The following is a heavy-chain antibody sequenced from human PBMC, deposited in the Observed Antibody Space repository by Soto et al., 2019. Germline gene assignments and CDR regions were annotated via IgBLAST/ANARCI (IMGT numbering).Heavy chain of an antibody. D-gene: IGHD4-17*01. J-gene: IGHJ6*02. V-gene: IGHV1-69*13. CDR2: IIPIFGTA. Sequence: SVKVSCKASGGTFSSYAISWVGQAPGQRLGWMGGIIPIFGTANYAQKFQGRVTITADESTSTAYMELSSLRSEDTAVYYCARDPLTKSDRAPRDYGMDVWGQGTTVTVSS. CDR3: ARDPLTKSDRAPRDYGMDV. CDR1: GGTFSSYA.